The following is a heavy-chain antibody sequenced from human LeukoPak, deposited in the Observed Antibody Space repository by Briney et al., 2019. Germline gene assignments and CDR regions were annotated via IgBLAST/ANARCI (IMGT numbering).Heavy chain of an antibody. CDR3: ARPYYDISNWFDP. CDR1: GYTFTSYD. D-gene: IGHD3-9*01. Sequence: ASVKVPCKASGYTFTSYDINWVRQATGQGLEWMGWINPNSGGTNYAQKFQGRVTMTRDTSISTAYMELSRLRSDDTAVYYCARPYYDISNWFDPWGQGTLVTVSS. CDR2: INPNSGGT. J-gene: IGHJ5*02. V-gene: IGHV1-2*02.